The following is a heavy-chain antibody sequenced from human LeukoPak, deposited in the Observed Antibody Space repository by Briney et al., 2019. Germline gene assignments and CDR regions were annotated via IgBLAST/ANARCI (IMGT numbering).Heavy chain of an antibody. V-gene: IGHV3-21*01. CDR1: GFTFSSYS. CDR2: SSSRSSYI. J-gene: IGHJ4*02. Sequence: PGGSLRLSCAASGFTFSSYSMNWVRQAPGKGLEWVSSSSSRSSYIYYADSVKGRFTISRDNAENSLYLQMDSLRAEDTAVYYCARTRGISWNRGSFDYWGQGTLVTVSS. D-gene: IGHD1-1*01. CDR3: ARTRGISWNRGSFDY.